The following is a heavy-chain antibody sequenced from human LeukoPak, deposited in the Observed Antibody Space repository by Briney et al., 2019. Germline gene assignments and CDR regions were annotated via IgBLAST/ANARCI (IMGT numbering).Heavy chain of an antibody. CDR2: IKQDGNEK. CDR3: ARAVGSSWLYQFDY. D-gene: IGHD6-13*01. V-gene: IGHV3-7*02. Sequence: PGGSLRLSCAASGFTFSSYWMSWVRQAPGKGLEWVANIKQDGNEKYYVDSVRGRFIISRDNPKNSLSLQMNSLRAEDTAVYYCARAVGSSWLYQFDYWGQGTLVTVSS. CDR1: GFTFSSYW. J-gene: IGHJ4*02.